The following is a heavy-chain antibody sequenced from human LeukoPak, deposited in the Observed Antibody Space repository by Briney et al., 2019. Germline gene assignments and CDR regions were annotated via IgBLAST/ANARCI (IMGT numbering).Heavy chain of an antibody. CDR1: GYTFTGNY. CDR3: ARDSVDKGFDI. V-gene: IGHV1-2*02. Sequence: ASVKVSCKASGYTFTGNYIHWVRQAPGQGLEWLGRINTLSGGTNYAQQFQGRVTMTRDTSISTAYMELSSLRSDATAMYYCARDSVDKGFDIWGQGIMVTVSS. J-gene: IGHJ3*02. CDR2: INTLSGGT.